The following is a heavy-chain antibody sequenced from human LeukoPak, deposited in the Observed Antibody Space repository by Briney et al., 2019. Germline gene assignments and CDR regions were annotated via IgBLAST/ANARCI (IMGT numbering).Heavy chain of an antibody. Sequence: PSETLSLTCTVSGGSISSYYWSWLRQPPGKGLEWIGDIYYSGSTNYNPALTSRGTISVDTSKNQCSLKLSSVTAADTAVYYCAREVVVVTAKWFDPWGQGTLVTVSS. J-gene: IGHJ5*02. D-gene: IGHD2-21*02. V-gene: IGHV4-59*01. CDR1: GGSISSYY. CDR2: IYYSGST. CDR3: AREVVVVTAKWFDP.